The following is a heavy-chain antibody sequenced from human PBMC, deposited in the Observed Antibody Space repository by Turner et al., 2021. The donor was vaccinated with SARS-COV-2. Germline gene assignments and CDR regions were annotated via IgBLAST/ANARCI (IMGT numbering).Heavy chain of an antibody. CDR3: AKDRIVGATMGASRD. CDR2: ISGSGDTT. CDR1: GFTFSGYA. D-gene: IGHD1-26*01. Sequence: VQLLESGGGLEQPGGSLRLSCAASGFTFSGYAMSWVRQAPGKGLEWVSGISGSGDTTYYADAVKGRFTISRDNSKNTMYLQMNSLRAEDTAVYYCAKDRIVGATMGASRDWGQGILVTVSS. J-gene: IGHJ4*02. V-gene: IGHV3-23*01.